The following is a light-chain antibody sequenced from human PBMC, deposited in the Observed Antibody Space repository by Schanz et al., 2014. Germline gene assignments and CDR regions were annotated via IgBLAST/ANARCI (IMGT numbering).Light chain of an antibody. J-gene: IGKJ1*01. CDR2: AAS. CDR1: QGISNS. V-gene: IGKV1-27*01. Sequence: DIQMTQSPSSVSASVGDRVTIACRASQGISNSLAWYQQKPGKVPKLLIYAASILQSGVPSRFSGSGSGTDFTLTISSLQPEDVATYYCQKYNSAPWTFGQGTKVEIK. CDR3: QKYNSAPWT.